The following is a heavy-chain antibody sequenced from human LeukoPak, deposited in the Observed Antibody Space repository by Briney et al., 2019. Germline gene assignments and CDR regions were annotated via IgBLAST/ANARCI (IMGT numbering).Heavy chain of an antibody. V-gene: IGHV4-59*01. J-gene: IGHJ5*02. D-gene: IGHD3-16*01. CDR3: AKHLTNAYYDMIWFHP. Sequence: SETLSLTCTVSGGSISGNYWSWIRQPPGKGLEWIAYIYYSGSTNYNPSLKSRVTISLDTSKNQFSLELSSVTAADTAVYYCAKHLTNAYYDMIWFHPWGQGTLVTVSS. CDR1: GGSISGNY. CDR2: IYYSGST.